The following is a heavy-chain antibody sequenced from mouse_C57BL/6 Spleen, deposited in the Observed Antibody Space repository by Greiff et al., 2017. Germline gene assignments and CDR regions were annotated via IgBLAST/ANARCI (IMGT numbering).Heavy chain of an antibody. CDR2: IDPSDSYT. V-gene: IGHV1-69*01. Sequence: QVQLQQPGAELVMPGASVKLSCKASGYTFTSYWMHWVKQRPGQGLEWIGEIDPSDSYTNYNQKFKGKSTLTVDKSSSTAYMQLSSLTSEDSAVYYCARWGDYDGFDYWGQGTTLTVSS. CDR3: ARWGDYDGFDY. J-gene: IGHJ2*01. D-gene: IGHD2-4*01. CDR1: GYTFTSYW.